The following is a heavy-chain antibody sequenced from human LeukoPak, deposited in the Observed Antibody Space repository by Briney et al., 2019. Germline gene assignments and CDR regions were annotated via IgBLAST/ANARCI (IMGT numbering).Heavy chain of an antibody. Sequence: SETLSLTCAVYGGSFSGYYWSWIRQPPGKGLGWIGEINHSGSTNYNPSLKSRVTISVDTSKNQFSLKLSSVTAADTAVYYCARVARYFDLDYWGQGTLVTVSS. V-gene: IGHV4-34*01. J-gene: IGHJ4*02. CDR2: INHSGST. CDR3: ARVARYFDLDY. CDR1: GGSFSGYY. D-gene: IGHD3-9*01.